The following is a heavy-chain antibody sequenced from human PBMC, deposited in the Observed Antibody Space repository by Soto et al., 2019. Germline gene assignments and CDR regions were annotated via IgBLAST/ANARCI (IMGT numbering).Heavy chain of an antibody. D-gene: IGHD2-2*01. CDR2: IKSITDGGTT. CDR3: TTDSADIVVVPATFGMDV. V-gene: IGHV3-15*01. CDR1: GITFSNAW. J-gene: IGHJ6*02. Sequence: GGSLRLSCAASGITFSNAWMTWVRQAPGKGLEWVGRIKSITDGGTTDYAAPVKGRFTISRDDSKDTLYLQMNNLRTEDTAVYHCTTDSADIVVVPATFGMDVWGQGTTVTV.